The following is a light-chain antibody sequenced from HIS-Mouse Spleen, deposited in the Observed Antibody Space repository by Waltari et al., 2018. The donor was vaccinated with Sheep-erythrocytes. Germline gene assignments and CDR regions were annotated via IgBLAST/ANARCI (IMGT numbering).Light chain of an antibody. Sequence: QSALTQPASVSGSPGQSITISCTGTSRDVGGYNDVSWYQQHPGKAPKLMIYEVSNRPSGVSNRFSGSKSGNTASLTISGLQAEDEADYYCSSYTSSSTQVFGGGTKLTVL. CDR1: SRDVGGYND. CDR2: EVS. CDR3: SSYTSSSTQV. V-gene: IGLV2-14*01. J-gene: IGLJ2*01.